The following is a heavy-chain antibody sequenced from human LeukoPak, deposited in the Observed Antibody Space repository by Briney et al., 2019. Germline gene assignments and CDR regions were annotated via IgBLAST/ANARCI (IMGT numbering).Heavy chain of an antibody. Sequence: GGSLRLSCAASGFTFSSYSMNWVRQAPGKGLAWVSYISGSSSTIYYADSVKGRFTISRDNAKHSLYLQMNSLRAEDTAVYYCAMDPAGFSNWLATWGQGTLVTVSS. CDR1: GFTFSSYS. CDR2: ISGSSSTI. CDR3: AMDPAGFSNWLAT. V-gene: IGHV3-48*04. J-gene: IGHJ5*02. D-gene: IGHD2-2*03.